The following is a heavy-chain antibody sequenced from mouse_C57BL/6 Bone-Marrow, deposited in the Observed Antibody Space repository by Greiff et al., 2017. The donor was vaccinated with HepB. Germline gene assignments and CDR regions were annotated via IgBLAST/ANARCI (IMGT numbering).Heavy chain of an antibody. V-gene: IGHV5-12*01. Sequence: EVQVVESGGGLVQPGGSLKLSCAASGFTFSDYYMYWVRQTPEKRLEWVAYISNGGGSTYYPDTVKGRFTISRDNAKNTLYLQMSRLKSEDTAMYYCARNYGSSYTRYFDVWGTGTTVTVSS. D-gene: IGHD1-1*01. CDR2: ISNGGGST. CDR3: ARNYGSSYTRYFDV. J-gene: IGHJ1*03. CDR1: GFTFSDYY.